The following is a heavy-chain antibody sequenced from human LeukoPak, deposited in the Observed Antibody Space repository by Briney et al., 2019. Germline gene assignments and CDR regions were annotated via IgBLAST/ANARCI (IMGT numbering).Heavy chain of an antibody. Sequence: GGSLRLSCVGSGFSFSSYAMSWVRQAPGKGLEWVSAISGTGDNTYYIDAVKGRFTISRDNSKNTLYLQMNSLRAEDTAVYYCAKLEAPVVVPAAPLPDYWGQGTLVTVSS. V-gene: IGHV3-23*01. J-gene: IGHJ4*02. CDR2: ISGTGDNT. CDR1: GFSFSSYA. CDR3: AKLEAPVVVPAAPLPDY. D-gene: IGHD2-2*01.